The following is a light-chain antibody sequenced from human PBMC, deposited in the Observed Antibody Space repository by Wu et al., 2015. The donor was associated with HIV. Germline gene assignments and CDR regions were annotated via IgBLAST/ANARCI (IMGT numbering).Light chain of an antibody. J-gene: IGKJ4*01. CDR3: QQRGAWPLT. Sequence: EIVLTQSPGTLSISSGERATLSCRASQNITKYLAWYQQRLGQPPRLLIYDVFNRATGIPVRFSGSGSATDFHLTISSLEPEDSAIYYCQQRGAWPLTFGGGTRVEIK. CDR2: DVF. V-gene: IGKV3-11*01. CDR1: QNITKY.